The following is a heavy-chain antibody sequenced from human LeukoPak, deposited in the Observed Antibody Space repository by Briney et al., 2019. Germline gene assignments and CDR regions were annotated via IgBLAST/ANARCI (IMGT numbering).Heavy chain of an antibody. D-gene: IGHD3-22*01. CDR3: ARNYYDSSGYWTPDY. V-gene: IGHV3-7*01. CDR1: GFTFSSYW. CDR2: IKQDGSEK. Sequence: QPGGSLRLSCAASGFTFSSYWMSWVRQAPGKGLEWVANIKQDGSEKYYVDSVKGRLTISRDNAKNSLYLQMNSLRAEDTAVYYCARNYYDSSGYWTPDYWGQGTLVTGSS. J-gene: IGHJ4*02.